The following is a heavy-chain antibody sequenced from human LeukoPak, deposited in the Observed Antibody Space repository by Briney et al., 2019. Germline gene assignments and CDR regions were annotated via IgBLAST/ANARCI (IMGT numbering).Heavy chain of an antibody. J-gene: IGHJ1*01. CDR3: ARGRLYGGNSEYFQH. CDR1: GFTFSSYS. D-gene: IGHD4-23*01. Sequence: GGSLRLSCAASGFTFSSYSMNWVRQAPGKGLEWVSYISSSSSTIYYADSVKGRFTISRDNAKNSLYLQMNSLRDEDTAVSYCARGRLYGGNSEYFQHWGQGTLVTVSS. CDR2: ISSSSSTI. V-gene: IGHV3-48*02.